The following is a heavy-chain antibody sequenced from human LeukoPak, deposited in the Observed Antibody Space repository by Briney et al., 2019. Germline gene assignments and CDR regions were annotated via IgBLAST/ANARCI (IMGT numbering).Heavy chain of an antibody. CDR1: GFTFSRYQ. CDR3: AMRGDY. J-gene: IGHJ4*02. CDR2: ISSNGSTI. Sequence: PGGSLRPSCAASGFTFSRYQMNWLRQAPGRGLEWVSYISSNGSTIYYADSVTGRFTISRDNAKNSLYLQMDSLRAEDTAAYYCAMRGDYWGQGTLVTVSS. V-gene: IGHV3-48*03.